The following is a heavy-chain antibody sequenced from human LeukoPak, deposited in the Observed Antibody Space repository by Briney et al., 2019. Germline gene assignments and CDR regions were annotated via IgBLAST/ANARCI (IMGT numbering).Heavy chain of an antibody. J-gene: IGHJ4*02. CDR2: IYYSGST. CDR3: ARGSSVAYYYDSSGSSLDY. V-gene: IGHV4-39*07. CDR1: GGSISSSSYY. Sequence: SETLSLTCTVSGGSISSSSYYWGWIRQPPGKGLEWIGSIYYSGSTYYNPSLKSRVTISVDTSKNQFSLKLSSVTAADTAVYYCARGSSVAYYYDSSGSSLDYWGQGTLVTVSS. D-gene: IGHD3-22*01.